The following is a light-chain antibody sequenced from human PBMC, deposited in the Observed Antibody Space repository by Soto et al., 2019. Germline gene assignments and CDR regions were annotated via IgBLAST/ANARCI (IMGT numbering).Light chain of an antibody. J-gene: IGKJ3*01. CDR3: QQYDNLPPFT. V-gene: IGKV1-33*01. CDR1: QDISNF. Sequence: DIPMTQSPSSLSASVGDRVTITCQASQDISNFLNWYQQKPGTAPKLLIYDASNLETGVPSRFSGSGSGTDFTFPISSLQPEDIATYYCQQYDNLPPFTFGPGTKVDIK. CDR2: DAS.